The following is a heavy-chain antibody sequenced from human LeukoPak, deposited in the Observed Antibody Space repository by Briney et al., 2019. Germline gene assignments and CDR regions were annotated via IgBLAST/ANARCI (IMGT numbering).Heavy chain of an antibody. J-gene: IGHJ5*02. CDR3: AREVVVPAAGRWFDP. CDR1: GFTVSSNY. CDR2: IYSGGST. V-gene: IGHV3-53*01. Sequence: PGGSLRLSCAASGFTVSSNYMSWVRQAPGKGLEWVSVIYSGGSTYYADSVKGRFPISRDNSKNTLYLQMNSLRAEDTAVYYCAREVVVPAAGRWFDPWGQGTLVTVSS. D-gene: IGHD2-2*01.